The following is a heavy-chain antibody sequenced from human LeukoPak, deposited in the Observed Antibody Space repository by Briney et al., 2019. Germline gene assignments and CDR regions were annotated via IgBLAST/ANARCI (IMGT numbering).Heavy chain of an antibody. CDR1: GFTFNTYS. D-gene: IGHD4-23*01. V-gene: IGHV3-21*01. CDR3: ARVRSVGGNPHAFNI. CDR2: ITATSLHI. Sequence: GGSLRLSCAASGFTFNTYSMNWVRQAPGKGLEWVSAITATSLHIYYVDSVKGRFTISRDNAKNSLYLQMNSLRVEDTALYYCARVRSVGGNPHAFNIWGQGTMVTVSS. J-gene: IGHJ3*02.